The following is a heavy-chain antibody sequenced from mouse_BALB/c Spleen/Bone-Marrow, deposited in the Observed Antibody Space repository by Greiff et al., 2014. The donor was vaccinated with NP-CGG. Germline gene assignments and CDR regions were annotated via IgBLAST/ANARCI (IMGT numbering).Heavy chain of an antibody. J-gene: IGHJ3*01. CDR2: INPYNGGT. CDR1: GYSFTGYT. CDR3: ARENYGSSYGFAY. D-gene: IGHD1-1*01. Sequence: EVQLQESGPELVKPGSSMKISCKASGYSFTGYTMNWVKQSHGKNLEWIGLINPYNGGTSYNQKFKGKATLTVNKSSSTAYMKLLSLTSEDSAVYYCARENYGSSYGFAYWGQGTQVTVSA. V-gene: IGHV1-26*01.